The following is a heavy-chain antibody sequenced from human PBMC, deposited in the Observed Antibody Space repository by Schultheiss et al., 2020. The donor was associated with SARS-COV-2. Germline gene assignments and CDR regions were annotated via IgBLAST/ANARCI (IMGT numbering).Heavy chain of an antibody. CDR2: ISYDGSNK. Sequence: GGSLRLSCAASGFTFSSYSMNWVRQAPGKGLEWVAVISYDGSNKYYADSVKGRFTISRDNSKNTLYLQMNSLRAEDTAVYYCARFGQELSLPVYGMDVWGQGTTVTVSS. J-gene: IGHJ6*02. D-gene: IGHD3-16*02. V-gene: IGHV3-30*03. CDR1: GFTFSSYS. CDR3: ARFGQELSLPVYGMDV.